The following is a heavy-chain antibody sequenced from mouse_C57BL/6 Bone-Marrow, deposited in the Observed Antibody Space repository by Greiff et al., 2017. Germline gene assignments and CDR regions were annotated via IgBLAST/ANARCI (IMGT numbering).Heavy chain of an antibody. D-gene: IGHD2-1*01. J-gene: IGHJ3*01. CDR2: IYPRSGNT. CDR3: ARGGGGYYGNFLFAY. CDR1: GYTFTSYG. Sequence: QVQLQQSGAELARPGASVKLSCKASGYTFTSYGISWVKQRTGQGLEWIGEIYPRSGNTYYNEKFKGKATLTADKSSSTAYMELRGLTSEDSAVYFCARGGGGYYGNFLFAYWGQGTLVTVSA. V-gene: IGHV1-81*01.